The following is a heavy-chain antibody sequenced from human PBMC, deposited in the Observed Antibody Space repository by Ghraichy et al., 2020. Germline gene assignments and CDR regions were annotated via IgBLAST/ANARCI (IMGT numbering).Heavy chain of an antibody. CDR1: GFTFSSNA. Sequence: GGSLRLSCAASGFTFSSNAMHWVRQAPGSGLVWVSRISGDGNRATYADSVKGRFTISRDNAKNTLFLQMNSLGAEDTAVYYCAGGRGGLGDPWGQGTLVTVSS. CDR3: AGGRGGLGDP. V-gene: IGHV3-74*01. D-gene: IGHD1-26*01. CDR2: ISGDGNRA. J-gene: IGHJ5*02.